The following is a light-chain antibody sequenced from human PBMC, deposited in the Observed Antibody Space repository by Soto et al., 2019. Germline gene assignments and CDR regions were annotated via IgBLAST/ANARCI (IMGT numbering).Light chain of an antibody. CDR1: QGISTW. CDR3: QQASTFPPWT. V-gene: IGKV1-12*01. Sequence: DIQLTQSPSSVSASVGDRVSIACRASQGISTWLAWYQQKPGRAPKLLIYDASSLQSGVPSRFSGSGSGTEFTLTISSLQPEDFATYYCQQASTFPPWTFGQGTKVEIK. CDR2: DAS. J-gene: IGKJ1*01.